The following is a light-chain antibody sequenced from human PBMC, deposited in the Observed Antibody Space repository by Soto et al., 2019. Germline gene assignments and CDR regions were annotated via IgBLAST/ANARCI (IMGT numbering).Light chain of an antibody. CDR3: QPDYRYSAA. Sequence: IQMTQSPSTLSGSVGDRVTITCRASQAISSWLAWYQQKPWKAPKLLIYTASTLKSGVPSRFRGSGSGTEFTPTNRSLQPDYFATYDCQPDYRYSAAFGQGTKVELE. J-gene: IGKJ1*01. V-gene: IGKV1-5*03. CDR2: TAS. CDR1: QAISSW.